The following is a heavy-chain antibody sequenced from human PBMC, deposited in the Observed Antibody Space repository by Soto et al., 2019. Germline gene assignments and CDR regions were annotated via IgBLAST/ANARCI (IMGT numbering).Heavy chain of an antibody. D-gene: IGHD5-12*01. V-gene: IGHV4-39*01. Sequence: QLQLQESGPGLVKPSETLSLTCTVSGGSISSSSYYWGWIRQPPGKGLEWIGSIYYSGSTYYNPSLKSRVTISVDTYKNQFSLKLSFVAAAYTAVYYCARTLEVATIADYGMDVWVQGTTVTVSS. CDR2: IYYSGST. CDR1: GGSISSSSYY. CDR3: ARTLEVATIADYGMDV. J-gene: IGHJ6*02.